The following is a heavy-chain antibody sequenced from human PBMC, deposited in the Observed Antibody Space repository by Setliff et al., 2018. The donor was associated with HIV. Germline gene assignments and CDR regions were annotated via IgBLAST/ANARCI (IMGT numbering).Heavy chain of an antibody. CDR2: INHDRTT. D-gene: IGHD3-16*02. Sequence: PSETLSLTCAVYGGSFSGYYWSWIRQPPGKGLEWIGEINHDRTTNYNPSLKSRVTISIDTSKNQFSLKLSSVTAADTAVYYCARAGGHRLSDNQSKYRDTPHWGQGTLVTISS. CDR3: ARAGGHRLSDNQSKYRDTPH. J-gene: IGHJ4*02. V-gene: IGHV4-34*01. CDR1: GGSFSGYY.